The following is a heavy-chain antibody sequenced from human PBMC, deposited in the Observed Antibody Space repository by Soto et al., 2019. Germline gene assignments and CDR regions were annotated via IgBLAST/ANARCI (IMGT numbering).Heavy chain of an antibody. D-gene: IGHD1-1*01. V-gene: IGHV3-23*01. CDR3: AKDPSSPTNPFDY. CDR1: GFTFTSYA. J-gene: IGHJ4*02. CDR2: ISASGATT. Sequence: PGGSLRLSCAASGFTFTSYAMSWVRQAPGKGLEWVSAISASGATTYYADSVKGRFTISRDNSKNTLSLQMNSLRAENTAVYYCAKDPSSPTNPFDYGGQGTLVTVSS.